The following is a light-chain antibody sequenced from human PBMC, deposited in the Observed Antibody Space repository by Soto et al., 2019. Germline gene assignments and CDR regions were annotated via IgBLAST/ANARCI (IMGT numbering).Light chain of an antibody. J-gene: IGKJ2*01. V-gene: IGKV1-39*01. CDR1: QTISSY. Sequence: DIQMTQSPSSLSASVGDRVTITCRASQTISSYLNWYQQKPGKAPKLLIYAASSLQSGVPSKVSGNGSGADFTLTISSLQPEDFATYYWQQSHSIPYTFGQGRKVEIK. CDR2: AAS. CDR3: QQSHSIPYT.